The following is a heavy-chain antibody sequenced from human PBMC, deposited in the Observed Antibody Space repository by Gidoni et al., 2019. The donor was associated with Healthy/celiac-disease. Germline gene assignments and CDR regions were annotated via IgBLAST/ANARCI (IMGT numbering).Heavy chain of an antibody. J-gene: IGHJ4*02. Sequence: EVQLVQSGAEVKKPGESLRISCKGSGYSFTSYWISWVRQMPGKGLEWMGRIDPSDSYTNYSPSFQGHVTISADKSISTAYLQWSSLKASDTAMYYCARLFPGLLYSSGWYYFDYWGQGTLVTVSS. CDR1: GYSFTSYW. CDR3: ARLFPGLLYSSGWYYFDY. V-gene: IGHV5-10-1*03. CDR2: IDPSDSYT. D-gene: IGHD6-19*01.